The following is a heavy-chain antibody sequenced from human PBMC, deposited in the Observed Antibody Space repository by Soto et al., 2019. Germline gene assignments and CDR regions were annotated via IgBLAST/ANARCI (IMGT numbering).Heavy chain of an antibody. V-gene: IGHV1-2*04. CDR3: ARVPAVAGYSCSDP. Sequence: GPSVNVSCKASGYTFTGYYMHWVRQAPGQGLEWMGWINPNSGGTNYAQKFQGWVTMTRDTSISTAYMELSRLRSDDTAVYYCARVPAVAGYSCSDPLGQGNMVAIS. D-gene: IGHD6-19*01. CDR1: GYTFTGYY. J-gene: IGHJ5*01. CDR2: INPNSGGT.